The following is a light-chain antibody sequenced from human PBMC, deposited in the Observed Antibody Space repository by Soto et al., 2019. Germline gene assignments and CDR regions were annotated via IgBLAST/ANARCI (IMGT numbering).Light chain of an antibody. CDR1: QSVSSN. CDR2: GAS. J-gene: IGKJ2*01. V-gene: IGKV3-15*01. Sequence: EVLMTQSPATLSVSPGERATLSCRASQSVSSNLAWYQQKPGQAPRLLIYGASTRAPGFPDRFSGSGSGTEFTLTISGLHSEDLAVFFCQQYDTWPPAFGQGTKVEIK. CDR3: QQYDTWPPA.